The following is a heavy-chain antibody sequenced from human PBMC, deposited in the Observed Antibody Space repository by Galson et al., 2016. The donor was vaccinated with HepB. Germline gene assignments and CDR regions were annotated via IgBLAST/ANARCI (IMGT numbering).Heavy chain of an antibody. J-gene: IGHJ4*02. V-gene: IGHV1-24*01. CDR3: AIGDVFDTSAFLWVVGSFDY. CDR2: FDPDDGET. Sequence: LVKVSCKVSGETLTYLSIHWLRQAPGKGLEWLGGFDPDDGETDYAQRFAGRLTLAEDTSTGTAYMDPSSLRSEDTAVYYCAIGDVFDTSAFLWVVGSFDYWGQGTLVTVSS. CDR1: GETLTYLS. D-gene: IGHD3-10*01.